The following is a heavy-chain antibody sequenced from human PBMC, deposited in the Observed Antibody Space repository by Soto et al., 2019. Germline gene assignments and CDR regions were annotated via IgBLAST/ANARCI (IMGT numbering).Heavy chain of an antibody. CDR1: GFTCNYYW. V-gene: IGHV3-74*01. Sequence: EVQLVESGGGLVQPGGSLRLSCVASGFTCNYYWMHWVRQAPGEGLMWVSRLQTDGSHPDYADSVKGRFTISRDNAKNTLYLQMNNRRAEATAVYYCARGGAPDYWGQGTLVTVSS. J-gene: IGHJ4*02. CDR3: ARGGAPDY. CDR2: LQTDGSHP.